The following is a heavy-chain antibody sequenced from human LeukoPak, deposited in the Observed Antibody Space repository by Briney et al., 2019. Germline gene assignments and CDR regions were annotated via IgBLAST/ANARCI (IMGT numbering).Heavy chain of an antibody. CDR2: IYSGGST. D-gene: IGHD6-19*01. V-gene: IGHV3-53*01. J-gene: IGHJ4*02. CDR3: ARDGISVAGTFDY. CDR1: GFTVSSNY. Sequence: PGGSLRLSCAASGFTVSSNYMSWVRQAPGKGLEWVSVIYSGGSTYYADSAKGRFTISRDNSKNTLYLQMNSLRAEDTAVYYCARDGISVAGTFDYWGQGTLVTVSS.